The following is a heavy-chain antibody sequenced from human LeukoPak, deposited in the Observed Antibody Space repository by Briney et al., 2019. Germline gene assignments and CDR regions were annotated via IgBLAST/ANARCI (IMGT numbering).Heavy chain of an antibody. CDR3: AKGHSSGYLIRAFDI. CDR2: ISYDGSNK. J-gene: IGHJ3*02. CDR1: GFTFSSYG. D-gene: IGHD6-19*01. V-gene: IGHV3-30*18. Sequence: GGSLRLSCAASGFTFSSYGMHWVRQAPGKGLEWVAVISYDGSNKYYADSVKGRFTISRDNSKNTLYLQMNSLRAEDTAVYYCAKGHSSGYLIRAFDIWGQGTMVTVSS.